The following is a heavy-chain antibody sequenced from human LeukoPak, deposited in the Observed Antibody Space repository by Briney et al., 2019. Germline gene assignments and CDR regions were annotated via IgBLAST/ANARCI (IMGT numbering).Heavy chain of an antibody. V-gene: IGHV1-46*01. CDR1: GYTFTGYY. CDR3: ARDFGAAAGTNL. D-gene: IGHD6-13*01. CDR2: INPSGGST. J-gene: IGHJ5*02. Sequence: ASVKVSCKASGYTFTGYYMHWVRQAPGQGLEWMGWINPSGGSTSYAQKFQGRVTMTRDTSTSTVYMELSSLRSEDTAVYYCARDFGAAAGTNLWGQGTLVTVSS.